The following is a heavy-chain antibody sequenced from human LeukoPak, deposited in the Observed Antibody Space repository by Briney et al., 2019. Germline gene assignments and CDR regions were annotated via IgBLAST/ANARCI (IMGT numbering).Heavy chain of an antibody. V-gene: IGHV4-39*01. Sequence: SETLFLTCTVSGGSISSSSYYWGWIRQPPGKGLEWIGSIYYSGSTYYNPSLKSRVTISVDTSKNQFSLKLSSVTAADTAVYYYARQSGQGDMYYYDSSGYYFDYWGQGTLVTVSS. CDR1: GGSISSSSYY. D-gene: IGHD3-22*01. CDR3: ARQSGQGDMYYYDSSGYYFDY. CDR2: IYYSGST. J-gene: IGHJ4*02.